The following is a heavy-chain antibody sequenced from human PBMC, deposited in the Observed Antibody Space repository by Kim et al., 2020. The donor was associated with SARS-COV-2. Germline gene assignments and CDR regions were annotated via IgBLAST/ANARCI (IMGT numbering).Heavy chain of an antibody. CDR3: ARDLTTVTGADDAFDI. J-gene: IGHJ3*02. Sequence: GGSLRLSCAASGFTFSSYSMNWVRQAPGKGLEWVSYISSSSSTIYYADSVKGRFTISRDNAKNSLYLQINSLRDEDTAVYYCARDLTTVTGADDAFDIWGQGTMVTVSS. D-gene: IGHD4-17*01. CDR1: GFTFSSYS. CDR2: ISSSSSTI. V-gene: IGHV3-48*02.